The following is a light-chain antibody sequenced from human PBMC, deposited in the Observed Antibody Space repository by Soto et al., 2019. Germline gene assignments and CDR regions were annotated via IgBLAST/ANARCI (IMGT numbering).Light chain of an antibody. CDR1: SSDVGSYNR. J-gene: IGLJ3*02. CDR3: SSYTSSNTLV. Sequence: QPVLTQPPSVSGSPGQSVTISCSGTSSDVGSYNRVSWYQQPPGTAPKLIIYEVSYRPSGVPDRFSGSKSGNAASLTISGLQAEDEADYYCSSYTSSNTLVFGGGTKLTVL. CDR2: EVS. V-gene: IGLV2-18*02.